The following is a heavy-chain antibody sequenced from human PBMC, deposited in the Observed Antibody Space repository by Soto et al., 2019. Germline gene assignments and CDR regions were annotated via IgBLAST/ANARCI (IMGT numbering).Heavy chain of an antibody. J-gene: IGHJ3*01. CDR1: GYTFTSYG. CDR2: ISAYNGNT. CDR3: ARPTVSNANDAFDF. Sequence: ASVKVSCKASGYTFTSYGSRWVRQAPGQGLEWMGWISAYNGNTNYARKLQGRVTMTTDTSTSTAYMELRSLRSDDTAVYYCARPTVSNANDAFDFWGQGTMVTVSS. D-gene: IGHD4-17*01. V-gene: IGHV1-18*01.